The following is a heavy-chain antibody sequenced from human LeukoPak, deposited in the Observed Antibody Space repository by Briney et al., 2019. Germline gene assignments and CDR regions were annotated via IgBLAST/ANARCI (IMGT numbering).Heavy chain of an antibody. CDR2: ISGSSSYT. D-gene: IGHD5-24*01. V-gene: IGHV3-11*05. J-gene: IGHJ5*02. CDR1: GFTFTDYY. CDR3: ARGRVPEMVSEGGEFDP. Sequence: PGGSLRLSCAASGFTFTDYYMSWIRQAPGKGLEWVSYISGSSSYTNYADSVKGRFTISRDNAKNSLYLQMNSLRAEDTAVYYCARGRVPEMVSEGGEFDPWGQGTLVTVSS.